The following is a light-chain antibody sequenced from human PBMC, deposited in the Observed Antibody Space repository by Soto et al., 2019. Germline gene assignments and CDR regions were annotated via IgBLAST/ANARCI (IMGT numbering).Light chain of an antibody. Sequence: EIVLTQSTGTLSLSPGERATLSCRASQTVRNSYLAWYQQKPGQTPRLLIYRVSSRATGIPDRFSGSGSGTEFTLTISSLQSEDFAVYYCQQRDSWPRTFGQGTKVDIK. J-gene: IGKJ1*01. CDR1: QTVRNSY. CDR3: QQRDSWPRT. CDR2: RVS. V-gene: IGKV3-20*01.